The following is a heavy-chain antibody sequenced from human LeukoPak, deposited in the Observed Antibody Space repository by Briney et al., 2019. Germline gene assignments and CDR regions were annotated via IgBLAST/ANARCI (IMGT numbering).Heavy chain of an antibody. J-gene: IGHJ4*02. Sequence: ASVKVSCKASGYTFTSYAMHWVRQAPGQRLEWMGWINPGNGNTKYSQKFQGRVTMTRNTSISTAYMELSSLRSEDTAVYYCARGSQYGYDQDYWGQGTLVTVSS. CDR2: INPGNGNT. V-gene: IGHV1-3*01. CDR3: ARGSQYGYDQDY. CDR1: GYTFTSYA. D-gene: IGHD5-12*01.